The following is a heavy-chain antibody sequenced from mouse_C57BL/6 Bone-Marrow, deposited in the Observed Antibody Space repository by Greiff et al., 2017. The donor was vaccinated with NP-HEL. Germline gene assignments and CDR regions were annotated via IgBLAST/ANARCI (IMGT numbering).Heavy chain of an antibody. J-gene: IGHJ3*01. V-gene: IGHV5-4*01. Sequence: DVHLVESGGGLVKPGGSLKLSCAASGFTFSSYAMSWVRQTPEKRLEWVATISDGGSYTYYPDNVKGRFTISRDNAKNNLYLQMSHLKSEDTAMYYCAREWWLRRLAYWGQGTLVTVSA. CDR2: ISDGGSYT. CDR1: GFTFSSYA. D-gene: IGHD2-2*01. CDR3: AREWWLRRLAY.